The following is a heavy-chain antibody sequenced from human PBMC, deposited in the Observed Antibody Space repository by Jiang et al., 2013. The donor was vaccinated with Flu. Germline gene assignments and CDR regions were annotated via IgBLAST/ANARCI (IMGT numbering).Heavy chain of an antibody. CDR1: GFTFSDYY. V-gene: IGHV3-11*01. D-gene: IGHD3-16*01. Sequence: VQLLESGGGLVKPGGSLRLSCAVSGFTFSDYYMTWFRQAPGRGLEWVSSISGTAHVTFYADSVKGRFTISRDNAKNSLFLQMNSLRAEDTAVYYCARGDRAWGEYYFDYWGQGTLVTVSS. CDR3: ARGDRAWGEYYFDY. CDR2: ISGTAHVT. J-gene: IGHJ4*02.